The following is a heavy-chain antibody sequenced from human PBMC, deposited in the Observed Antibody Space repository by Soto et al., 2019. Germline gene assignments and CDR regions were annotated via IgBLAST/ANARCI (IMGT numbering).Heavy chain of an antibody. CDR3: ARASQMVINPYYGMDV. CDR1: GYTFNRYY. D-gene: IGHD3-22*01. V-gene: IGHV1-2*02. CDR2: ISPHTGGT. J-gene: IGHJ6*02. Sequence: GASVKVSCKASGYTFNRYYMHWVRQAPGPGLEWMGWISPHTGGTTYAQKFQGRVTMTRDTSVSTAFMELSRLGSDDTAVYYCARASQMVINPYYGMDVWGQGTTVTVSS.